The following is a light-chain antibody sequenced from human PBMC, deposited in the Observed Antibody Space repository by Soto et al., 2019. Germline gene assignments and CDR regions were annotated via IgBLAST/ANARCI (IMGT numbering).Light chain of an antibody. CDR1: SSDVGNYNY. J-gene: IGLJ1*01. Sequence: QSVLTQPASVSGSPGQSITISCTGTSSDVGNYNYVSWYQQHPAKAPKLMIFEVSNRPSGISSRFSGSKSGNTASLTISGLQAEDEADYYCRSYTSSSNYVFGSGSKVTVL. V-gene: IGLV2-14*01. CDR2: EVS. CDR3: RSYTSSSNYV.